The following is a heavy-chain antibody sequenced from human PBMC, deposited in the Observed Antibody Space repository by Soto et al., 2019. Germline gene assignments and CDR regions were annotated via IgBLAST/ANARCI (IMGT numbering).Heavy chain of an antibody. CDR1: GDCISDTIYY. CDR3: ASHLKAVAAAMAQ. Sequence: SETLSLTCRVSGDCISDTIYYWGWVRQSPGKGLEWIGSIHYSGTTQFHPSLKTRVTISVDTSKNEFSLRLTSVTAADTGVYFCASHLKAVAAAMAQWGQGSPVPVPS. V-gene: IGHV4-39*01. D-gene: IGHD6-19*01. J-gene: IGHJ4*02. CDR2: IHYSGTT.